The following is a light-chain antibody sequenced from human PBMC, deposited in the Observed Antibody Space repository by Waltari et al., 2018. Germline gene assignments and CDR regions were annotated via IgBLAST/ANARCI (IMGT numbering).Light chain of an antibody. Sequence: SYELTQPPSVSVSPGQTARITCPGDALPKKHAFWYQQKSGQAPVLVIYDDSKRPSGIPERFSGSSSGTLATLTISGAQVEDEADYYCYSTDTSGNHRVFGGGTKLTVL. CDR2: DDS. V-gene: IGLV3-10*01. J-gene: IGLJ3*02. CDR3: YSTDTSGNHRV. CDR1: ALPKKH.